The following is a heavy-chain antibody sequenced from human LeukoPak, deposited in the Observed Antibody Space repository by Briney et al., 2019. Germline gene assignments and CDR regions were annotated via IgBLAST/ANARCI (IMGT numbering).Heavy chain of an antibody. J-gene: IGHJ4*02. D-gene: IGHD3-22*01. V-gene: IGHV4-59*01. CDR1: GGSISSYY. CDR2: IYYSGST. CDR3: ARDYYDSSGPGGYYFDY. Sequence: PSETLSLTCTVSGGSISSYYWSWIRQPPGKGLEWIGYIYYSGSTNYNPSLKSRVTISVDTSKNQFSLKLSSVTAADTAVYYCARDYYDSSGPGGYYFDYWGQGTLVTVSS.